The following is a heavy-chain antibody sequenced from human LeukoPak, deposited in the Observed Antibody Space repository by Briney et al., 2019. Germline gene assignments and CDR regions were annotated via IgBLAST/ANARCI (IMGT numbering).Heavy chain of an antibody. CDR3: ASEGLILEWPKFGYYFDY. CDR1: GFTFSSYW. D-gene: IGHD3-3*01. V-gene: IGHV3-7*01. CDR2: IKQDGSEK. Sequence: GGSLRLSCAASGFTFSSYWMSWVRQAPGKGLEWVANIKQDGSEKYYVDSVKGRFTISRDNAKNSLYLQMNSLRAEDTAVYYCASEGLILEWPKFGYYFDYWGRGTLVTVSS. J-gene: IGHJ4*02.